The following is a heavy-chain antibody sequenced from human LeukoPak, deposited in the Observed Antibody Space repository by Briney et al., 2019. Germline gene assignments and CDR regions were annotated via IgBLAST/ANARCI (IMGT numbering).Heavy chain of an antibody. CDR1: GNTFTGSY. CDR2: INPNSGGR. Sequence: ASVKVSCKASGNTFTGSYMHWVRQAPGQGLEWMGWINPNSGGRNYAQRFQGRVTMTRDTSISTAYMELSGLRSDDTAVYYCARESDIPGLDYWGQGTLVTVSS. V-gene: IGHV1-2*02. D-gene: IGHD2-15*01. CDR3: ARESDIPGLDY. J-gene: IGHJ4*02.